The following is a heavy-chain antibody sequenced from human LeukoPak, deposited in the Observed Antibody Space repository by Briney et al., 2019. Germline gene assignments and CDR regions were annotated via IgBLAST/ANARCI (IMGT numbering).Heavy chain of an antibody. CDR2: ISAYNGNT. CDR1: GYTFTSYG. Sequence: ASVKVSCRASGYTFTSYGISWVRQGPGQGLEWMGWISAYNGNTNYAQKLQGRVTMTTDTSTSTAYMELRSLRSDDTAVYYCARGSLRLGELSLSDFDYWGQGTLVTVSS. V-gene: IGHV1-18*01. J-gene: IGHJ4*02. D-gene: IGHD3-16*02. CDR3: ARGSLRLGELSLSDFDY.